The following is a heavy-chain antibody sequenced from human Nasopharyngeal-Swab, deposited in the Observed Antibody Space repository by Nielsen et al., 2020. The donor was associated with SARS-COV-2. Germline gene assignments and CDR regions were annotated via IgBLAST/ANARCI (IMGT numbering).Heavy chain of an antibody. J-gene: IGHJ6*03. CDR1: GESISSNTW. CDR2: IIHSGGT. V-gene: IGHV4-4*02. CDR3: SRHYYYYMDI. Sequence: SETLSLTCAVSGESISSNTWWGWVRQTPGMGLEWIGEIIHSGGTNYNPALKSRVTISVDKSKNQLSLEVTSVTAADTAVYYCSRHYYYYMDIWGKGTTVTVSS.